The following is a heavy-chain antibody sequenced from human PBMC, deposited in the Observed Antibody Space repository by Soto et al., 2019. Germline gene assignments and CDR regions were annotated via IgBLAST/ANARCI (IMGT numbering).Heavy chain of an antibody. Sequence: EVLLVESGGGLVEPGGSLRLSCAASGFTFSNAWMSWVRQAPGKGLEWVGRIKTKTDGGATDYAAPVKGRFTISRDDSKNTLLLQMSSLATEDTALYYCTTFSYDDLLCHYGLDYWGQGTLVTVSS. CDR1: GFTFSNAW. D-gene: IGHD3-16*01. V-gene: IGHV3-15*01. J-gene: IGHJ4*02. CDR2: IKTKTDGGAT. CDR3: TTFSYDDLLCHYGLDY.